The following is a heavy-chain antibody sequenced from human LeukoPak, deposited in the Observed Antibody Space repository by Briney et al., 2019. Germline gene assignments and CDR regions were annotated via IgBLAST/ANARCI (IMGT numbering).Heavy chain of an antibody. D-gene: IGHD3-10*02. Sequence: GGSLRLSCAASGFTFSSYGMHWVRQAPGKGLEWVTFIRSDGSNKYYADSVKGRFTISRDNAKNSLYLQMNSLRAEDTAVYYCAELGITMIGGVWGKGTTVTISS. V-gene: IGHV3-30*02. CDR1: GFTFSSYG. J-gene: IGHJ6*04. CDR2: IRSDGSNK. CDR3: AELGITMIGGV.